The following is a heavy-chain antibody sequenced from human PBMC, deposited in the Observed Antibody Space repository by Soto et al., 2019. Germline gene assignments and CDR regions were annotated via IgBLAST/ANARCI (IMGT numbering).Heavy chain of an antibody. Sequence: GESLKISCKGSGYSFTSYWIGWVRQMPGKGLEWMGIIYPGDSDTRYSPSFQGQVTISADKSISTAYLQWSSLKASDTAMYYCARQPYYDFWSGYYTGFDYWGQGTLVTVSS. J-gene: IGHJ4*02. CDR2: IYPGDSDT. V-gene: IGHV5-51*01. D-gene: IGHD3-3*01. CDR3: ARQPYYDFWSGYYTGFDY. CDR1: GYSFTSYW.